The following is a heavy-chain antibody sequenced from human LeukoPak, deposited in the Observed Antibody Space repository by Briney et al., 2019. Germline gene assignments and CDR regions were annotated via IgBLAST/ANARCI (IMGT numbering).Heavy chain of an antibody. Sequence: SVKVSCMASGGTFSSYAISWVRQAPGQGLEWMGGIIPIFGTANYAQKFQGRVTVTADESTSTAYMELSSLSSEDTAVYYRASPSRITHWGQGTLVTVPS. J-gene: IGHJ4*02. CDR3: ASPSRITH. CDR1: GGTFSSYA. D-gene: IGHD3-10*01. V-gene: IGHV1-69*13. CDR2: IIPIFGTA.